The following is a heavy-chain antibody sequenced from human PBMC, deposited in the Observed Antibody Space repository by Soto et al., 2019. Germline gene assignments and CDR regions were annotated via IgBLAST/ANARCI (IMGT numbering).Heavy chain of an antibody. CDR3: AKSRDAYNFYFYYGMDV. Sequence: QVQLVESGGGVVQAGRSLRLSCAASGFTFSNYGMHWVRQTPGKGLEWVALLLYDGSNKYYADSVKGRFTISRDNSKNTLYLQVSSLRAEDTAVYYCAKSRDAYNFYFYYGMDVWGQGTTVTVSS. V-gene: IGHV3-30*18. CDR1: GFTFSNYG. CDR2: LLYDGSNK. J-gene: IGHJ6*02. D-gene: IGHD2-2*01.